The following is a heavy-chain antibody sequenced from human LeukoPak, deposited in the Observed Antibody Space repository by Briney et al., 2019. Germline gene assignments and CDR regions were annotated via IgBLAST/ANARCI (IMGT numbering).Heavy chain of an antibody. V-gene: IGHV6-1*01. CDR3: ASSSLRGSDAFDI. J-gene: IGHJ3*02. D-gene: IGHD3-16*01. CDR2: TYYRSNLYT. CDR1: GDTVSNNNAA. Sequence: SQTLSLTCALSGDTVSNNNAAWNWIRQSPSRGLEWLGRTYYRSNLYTDYAVSVSSRITINPDASKNQLSLQLNSVTPEDTAVYYCASSSLRGSDAFDIWGQGTMVTVSS.